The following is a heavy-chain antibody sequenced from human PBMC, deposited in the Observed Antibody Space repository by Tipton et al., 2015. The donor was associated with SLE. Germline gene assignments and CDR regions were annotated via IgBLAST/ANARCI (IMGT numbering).Heavy chain of an antibody. CDR3: GVVY. CDR1: GFTVSRNY. J-gene: IGHJ4*02. V-gene: IGHV3-66*02. CDR2: IYTGGSA. Sequence: SLRLSCAASGFTVSRNYMTWVRQAPGRGLEWVSVIYTGGSAYYADSVKGRFTISRDNSKNTLDLQMNSLTAEDTATYYCGVVYWGLGTLVTVSS.